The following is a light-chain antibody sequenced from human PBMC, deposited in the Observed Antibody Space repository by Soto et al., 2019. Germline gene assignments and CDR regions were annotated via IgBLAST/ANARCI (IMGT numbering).Light chain of an antibody. V-gene: IGKV1-5*01. CDR1: HRINEW. Sequence: DIQMPQSPSTLSASVGDRVTITCRASHRINEWLAWYQKKPGEAPKHLIYDAYNLQRGVPSRFSGSGSYTDSTVTISSLQPDDLATYYCPETNYRTLGQGTKLQIK. CDR3: PETNYRT. CDR2: DAY. J-gene: IGKJ2*02.